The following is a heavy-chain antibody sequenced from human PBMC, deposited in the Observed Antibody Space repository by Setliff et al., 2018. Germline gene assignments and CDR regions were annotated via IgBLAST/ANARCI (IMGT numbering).Heavy chain of an antibody. J-gene: IGHJ4*02. CDR1: GYTFTSYG. CDR3: ARVRAGYFHFDY. CDR2: ISAYNGNT. Sequence: ASVKVSCKASGYTFTSYGISWVRQAPGQGLEWMGWISAYNGNTNYAQKRQGRVTMTTDTSTSTAYLELRSLRSDDTAVYYCARVRAGYFHFDYWGQGTLVTVSS. D-gene: IGHD5-18*01. V-gene: IGHV1-18*01.